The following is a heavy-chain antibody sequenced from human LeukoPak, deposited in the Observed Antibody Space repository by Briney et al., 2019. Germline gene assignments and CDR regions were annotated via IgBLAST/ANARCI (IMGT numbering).Heavy chain of an antibody. J-gene: IGHJ4*02. CDR2: ISGSGSTI. D-gene: IGHD3-10*01. Sequence: GGSLRLSCAASGFTFSTSSMNWVRQAPGKGLEWVSYISGSGSTIYYADSVKGRFTISRDNAKNSLYLQMNSLRDEDTAVYYCARDYYGCFDYWGQGILVTVSS. V-gene: IGHV3-48*02. CDR3: ARDYYGCFDY. CDR1: GFTFSTSS.